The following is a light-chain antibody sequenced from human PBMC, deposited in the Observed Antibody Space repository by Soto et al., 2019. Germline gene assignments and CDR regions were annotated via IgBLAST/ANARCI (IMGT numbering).Light chain of an antibody. Sequence: SPGARATLSCRASQSVSSSWLAWYQQKPGQAPRLLIYGASSRATGVPDRFSGSGSGTDFTLTISRLEPEDSAVFYCQQYGGPPWTFGQGTKVEIK. J-gene: IGKJ1*01. CDR3: QQYGGPPWT. CDR1: QSVSSSW. CDR2: GAS. V-gene: IGKV3-20*01.